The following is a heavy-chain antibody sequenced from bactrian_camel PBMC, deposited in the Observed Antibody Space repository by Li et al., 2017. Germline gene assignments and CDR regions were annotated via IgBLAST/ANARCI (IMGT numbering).Heavy chain of an antibody. CDR1: GFTFSTYW. Sequence: VQLVESGGGLVQPGESLRLSCAASGFTFSTYWMYWLRQAPGKGLEWVSAINSNGEITHYASSVKGRFTVSRDNAENTMYLLLNSLKPEDTAVYYCVNNLWSGWVTVS. CDR2: INSNGEIT. V-gene: IGHV3S25*01. D-gene: IGHD5*01. J-gene: IGHJ4*01.